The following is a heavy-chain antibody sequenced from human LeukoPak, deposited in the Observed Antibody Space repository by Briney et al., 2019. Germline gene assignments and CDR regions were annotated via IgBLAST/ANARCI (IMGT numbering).Heavy chain of an antibody. Sequence: GGSLRLSCAASGFTFSSYAMSWVRQAPGKGLEGVSAISGSGGSTYYADSVKGRFTISRDNSKNTLYLQMNSLRAEDTAVYYCAKDLLWFGGIKAPSSYYMDVWGKGTTVTVSS. CDR1: GFTFSSYA. J-gene: IGHJ6*03. V-gene: IGHV3-23*01. D-gene: IGHD3-10*01. CDR2: ISGSGGST. CDR3: AKDLLWFGGIKAPSSYYMDV.